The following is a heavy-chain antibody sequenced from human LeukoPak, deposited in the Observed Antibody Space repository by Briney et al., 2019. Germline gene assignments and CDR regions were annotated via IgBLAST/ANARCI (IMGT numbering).Heavy chain of an antibody. CDR2: ISTSGSTI. V-gene: IGHV3-48*03. CDR3: ARGSWDF. CDR1: GFSFSDYE. J-gene: IGHJ4*02. Sequence: PGGSLRLSCAASGFSFSDYEMNWVRQAPGEGVEWMSYISTSGSTIHYADSVKGRFTISRDNAKNSLYLQMNSLRAEDTAVYYCARGSWDFWGQGTLVTVSS. D-gene: IGHD3-10*01.